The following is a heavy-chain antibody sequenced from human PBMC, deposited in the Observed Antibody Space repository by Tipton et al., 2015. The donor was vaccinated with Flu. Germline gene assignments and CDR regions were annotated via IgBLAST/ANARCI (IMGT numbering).Heavy chain of an antibody. CDR3: VGASYLGS. Sequence: LSLTCTVSGYSISTGYYWAWIRQPPGKGLEWLANIKGDGSEEYYVDSVRGRFTISRDNARNSLFLQMHSLRAEDSAVYYCVGASYLGSWGQGTLVTVSS. CDR1: GYSISTGYY. V-gene: IGHV3-7*04. D-gene: IGHD3-10*01. J-gene: IGHJ4*02. CDR2: IKGDGSEE.